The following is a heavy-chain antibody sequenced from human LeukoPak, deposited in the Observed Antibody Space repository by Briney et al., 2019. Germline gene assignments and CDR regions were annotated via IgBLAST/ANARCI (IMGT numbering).Heavy chain of an antibody. J-gene: IGHJ6*03. CDR2: ISAYNGNT. V-gene: IGHV1-18*01. CDR3: ARAPAIQLWSDIYYYYMDV. CDR1: GYTFTSYG. Sequence: GASVKVSCKASGYTFTSYGISWVRQAPGQGLEWMGWISAYNGNTNYAQKLQGRVIMTTDTSTSTAYMELRSLRSDDTAVYYCARAPAIQLWSDIYYYYMDVWGKGTTVTVSS. D-gene: IGHD5-18*01.